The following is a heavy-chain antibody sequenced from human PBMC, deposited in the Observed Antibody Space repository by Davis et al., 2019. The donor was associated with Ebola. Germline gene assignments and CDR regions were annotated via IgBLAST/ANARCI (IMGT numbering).Heavy chain of an antibody. CDR2: ISWYSASL. D-gene: IGHD5-18*01. J-gene: IGHJ4*02. V-gene: IGHV3-9*01. CDR3: VKMGYSYGSYYFHY. CDR1: GFTFDDYA. Sequence: SLKISCAASGFTFDDYAMHWVRQAPGKGLEWVSGISWYSASLGYADSVKGRFTISRDNAKNSLYLEVNSLRAEDTALYYCVKMGYSYGSYYFHYWGQGTLVTVSS.